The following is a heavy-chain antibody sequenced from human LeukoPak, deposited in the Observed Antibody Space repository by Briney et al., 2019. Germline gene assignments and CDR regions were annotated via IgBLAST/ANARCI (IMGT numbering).Heavy chain of an antibody. V-gene: IGHV4-30-2*01. CDR1: GGSISSGGYY. CDR3: ARDSVAAAGTSWFDP. J-gene: IGHJ5*02. CDR2: IYHSGST. Sequence: SQTLSLTCTVSGGSISSGGYYWSWIRQPPGKGLEWIGYIYHSGSTYYNPSLKSRVTISVDRSKNQFSLKLSSVTAADTAVYYCARDSVAAAGTSWFDPWGQGTLVTVSS. D-gene: IGHD6-13*01.